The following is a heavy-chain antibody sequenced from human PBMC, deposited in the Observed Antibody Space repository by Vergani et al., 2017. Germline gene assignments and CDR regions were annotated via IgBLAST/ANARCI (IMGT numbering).Heavy chain of an antibody. CDR1: GYTFTGYY. V-gene: IGHV1-2*02. J-gene: IGHJ6*02. CDR3: ARPKIAARRGVRYYYYGMDV. CDR2: INPNSGGT. Sequence: QVQLVQSGAEVKKPGASVKVSCKASGYTFTGYYMHWVRQAPGQGLEWMGWINPNSGGTNYAQKFQGRVTMTRNTSISTAYMELSSLRSEDTAVYYCARPKIAARRGVRYYYYGMDVWGQGTTVTVSS. D-gene: IGHD6-6*01.